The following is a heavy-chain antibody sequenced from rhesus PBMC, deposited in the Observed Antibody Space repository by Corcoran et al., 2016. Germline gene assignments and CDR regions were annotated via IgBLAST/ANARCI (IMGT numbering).Heavy chain of an antibody. CDR1: GDSINGYYY. Sequence: QVQLQESGPGLVKPSETLSLTCPVSGDSINGYYYWSWIRQPPGKGLEWIGGIYGNKETTYYNTDLKRRVDMSKDTSKNQFSLKLSSVTAADAAVYAWARQQSTGGDPYYFDCWGQGVLVTVSS. D-gene: IGHD3-34*01. J-gene: IGHJ4*01. V-gene: IGHV4-143*01. CDR2: IYGNKETT. CDR3: ARQQSTGGDPYYFDC.